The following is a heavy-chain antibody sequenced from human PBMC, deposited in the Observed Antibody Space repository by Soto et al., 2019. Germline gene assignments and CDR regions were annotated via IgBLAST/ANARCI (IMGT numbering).Heavy chain of an antibody. CDR1: GFTFSDYY. CDR3: ARSLRGYSGYSGY. V-gene: IGHV3-11*05. D-gene: IGHD5-12*01. Sequence: QVQLVESGGGLVKPGGCLRLSCAASGFTFSDYYMSWIRQAPGKGLEWVSYISSSGSDTNYADSVKGRFTVSRDNAKDSLYLQMNSLRAEDTAVYYCARSLRGYSGYSGYWGQGTLVTVSS. J-gene: IGHJ4*02. CDR2: ISSSGSDT.